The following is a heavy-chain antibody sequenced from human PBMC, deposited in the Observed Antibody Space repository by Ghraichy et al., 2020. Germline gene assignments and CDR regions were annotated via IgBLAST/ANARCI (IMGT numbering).Heavy chain of an antibody. CDR2: ISGSGGST. CDR3: AKDPGGAAAWLVQFY. D-gene: IGHD6-19*01. V-gene: IGHV3-23*01. Sequence: KGLEWVSAISGSGGSTYYADSVKGRFTISRDNSKNTLYLQMNSLRAEDTAVYYCAKDPGGAAAWLVQFYWGQGT. J-gene: IGHJ4*02.